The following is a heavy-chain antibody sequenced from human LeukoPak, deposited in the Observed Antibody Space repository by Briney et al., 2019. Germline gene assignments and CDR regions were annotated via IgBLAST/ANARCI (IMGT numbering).Heavy chain of an antibody. J-gene: IGHJ4*02. CDR2: IRPDGSEE. V-gene: IGHV3-7*01. CDR1: GFTFNNHW. CDR3: SGRSGFSSIY. Sequence: GGSLRLSCEASGFTFNNHWMNWVRQAPGKGLEWLANIRPDGSEEFYVDSVKGRFTISRDNAKNSVHLQMNNLRAEDTAVYYCSGRSGFSSIYWGQGVQVTVSS. D-gene: IGHD2-2*01.